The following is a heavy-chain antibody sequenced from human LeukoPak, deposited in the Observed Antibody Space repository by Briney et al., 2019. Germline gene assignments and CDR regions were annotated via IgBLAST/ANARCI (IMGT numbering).Heavy chain of an antibody. CDR1: GFTLSSYA. V-gene: IGHV3-23*01. Sequence: GGSLRLSCAASGFTLSSYAMSWVRQAPGKGLEWVSAISGSGGSTYYADSVKGRFTISRDNSKNTLYLQMNSLRAEDTAVYYCAKRFDRGVYGMDVWGQGTTVTVSS. CDR3: AKRFDRGVYGMDV. D-gene: IGHD3-10*01. CDR2: ISGSGGST. J-gene: IGHJ6*02.